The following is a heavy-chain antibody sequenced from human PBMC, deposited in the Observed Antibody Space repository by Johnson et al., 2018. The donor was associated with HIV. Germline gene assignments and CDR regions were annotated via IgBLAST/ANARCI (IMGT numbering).Heavy chain of an antibody. CDR1: GFTFSSCE. Sequence: VHLVESGGGLVQPGGSLRLSCAASGFTFSSCEMNWVRQAPGKGPVWVSRINSDGSSTNYADSVKGRFSISRDNAENTLYLQMNSLRAEDTAVYYCARERDYYDSGGYWVDAFDIWGQGSMVTVSS. CDR2: INSDGSST. V-gene: IGHV3-74*01. CDR3: ARERDYYDSGGYWVDAFDI. J-gene: IGHJ3*02. D-gene: IGHD3-22*01.